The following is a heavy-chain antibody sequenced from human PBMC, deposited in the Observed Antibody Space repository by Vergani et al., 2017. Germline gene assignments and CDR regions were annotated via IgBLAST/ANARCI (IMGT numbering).Heavy chain of an antibody. Sequence: QVQLQESGPGLVKPSETLSLTCTVSGASVSSSVSSSGYSWGWLRQPPGKGLEWIGTIHRSGSTYYNPSLKSLVTMSVDTSKNQLSLKLTSVTAADTALYYCARHVGYGDSDYPGDWFDPWGPGTLVTVSS. CDR1: GASVSSSVSSSGYS. CDR3: ARHVGYGDSDYPGDWFDP. D-gene: IGHD4-17*01. J-gene: IGHJ5*02. V-gene: IGHV4-39*01. CDR2: IHRSGST.